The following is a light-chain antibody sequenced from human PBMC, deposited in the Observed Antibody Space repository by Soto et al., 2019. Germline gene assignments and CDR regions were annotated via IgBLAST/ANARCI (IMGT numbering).Light chain of an antibody. Sequence: QSALTQPPSASGSPGQSVTISCTGTSSDVGGYNYVSWYQQHPGKAPKLMIDEVSKRPSGVPDRFSGSKSGNTASLTVSGLQAEDEAEYYCSSYAGRNNFVVFGGGTKVTVL. CDR3: SSYAGRNNFVV. J-gene: IGLJ2*01. CDR2: EVS. V-gene: IGLV2-8*01. CDR1: SSDVGGYNY.